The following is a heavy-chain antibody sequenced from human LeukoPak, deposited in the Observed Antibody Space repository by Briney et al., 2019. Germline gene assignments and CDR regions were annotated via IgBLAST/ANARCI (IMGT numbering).Heavy chain of an antibody. Sequence: GGSLRLSCPASGFTFRNHDMSWVGQAPGKGLEWVSGISGNGGSTYYADSVKGRFTISRDNSKNTLYLQMNSLRAEDTAVYYCAKGAGSYHNYYFDYWGQGTLVTVSS. D-gene: IGHD3-10*01. CDR1: GFTFRNHD. CDR2: ISGNGGST. CDR3: AKGAGSYHNYYFDY. V-gene: IGHV3-23*01. J-gene: IGHJ4*02.